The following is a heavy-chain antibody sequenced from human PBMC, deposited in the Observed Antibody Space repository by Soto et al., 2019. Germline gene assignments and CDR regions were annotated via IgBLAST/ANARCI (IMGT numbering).Heavy chain of an antibody. CDR2: IGDSGATT. J-gene: IGHJ4*02. V-gene: IGHV3-23*01. CDR1: AFTFRNYA. CDR3: AKDRSSTSCYGFDY. D-gene: IGHD2-2*01. Sequence: GGSLRLSCAASAFTFRNYAMIWVPQAPGKGLEWVSAIGDSGATTYYADSVKGRFTISRDNSKNTLYLQMNNLRAEDTAFYYCAKDRSSTSCYGFDYWGPGALVTVSS.